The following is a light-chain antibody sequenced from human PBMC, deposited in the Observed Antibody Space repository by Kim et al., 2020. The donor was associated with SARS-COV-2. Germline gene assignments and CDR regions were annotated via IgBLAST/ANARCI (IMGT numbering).Light chain of an antibody. V-gene: IGLV3-19*01. Sequence: LGPQVTLTCQGDSLGSNYASWYQKKSGQAPLLVAYGKNKRPSGVPDRFSVSTSGNTASLTITGTLADDEADYFCNSRDSSGDRWVFGGGTQLTVL. CDR1: SLGSNY. J-gene: IGLJ3*02. CDR2: GKN. CDR3: NSRDSSGDRWV.